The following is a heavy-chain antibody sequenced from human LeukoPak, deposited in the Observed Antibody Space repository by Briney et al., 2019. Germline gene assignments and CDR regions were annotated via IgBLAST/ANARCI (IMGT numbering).Heavy chain of an antibody. V-gene: IGHV3-23*01. J-gene: IGHJ4*02. D-gene: IGHD1-26*01. CDR3: ARARGSYSFDS. CDR2: ISGNGGSS. Sequence: GGSLRLSCAASGFTFSSYAMSWVRQAPGKGLEWVSGISGNGGSSYYADSVKGQFTVSRDNSKDTLYLPMTSLGAEDTAVYYCARARGSYSFDSWGQGTLVTVSS. CDR1: GFTFSSYA.